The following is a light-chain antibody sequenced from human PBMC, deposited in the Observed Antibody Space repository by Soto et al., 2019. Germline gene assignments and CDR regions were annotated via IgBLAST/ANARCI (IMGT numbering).Light chain of an antibody. V-gene: IGKV3-15*01. CDR2: DAS. J-gene: IGKJ1*01. CDR3: QQYNNWPGT. CDR1: HSVSSN. Sequence: EIVMTQSPATLSVSPGDRATLSCRAGHSVSSNLAWYQQKPGQAPRLLIYDASSRATGLPARFSGSGSGTEFTLTISSLHSEDFAFYYCQQYNNWPGTFGQGTKVEIK.